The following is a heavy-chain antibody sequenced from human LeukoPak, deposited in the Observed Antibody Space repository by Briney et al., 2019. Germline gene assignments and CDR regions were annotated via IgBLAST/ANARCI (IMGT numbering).Heavy chain of an antibody. CDR1: GFTFRNYA. CDR2: IKQDGSEK. D-gene: IGHD1-20*01. J-gene: IGHJ4*02. V-gene: IGHV3-7*01. Sequence: PGGSLRLSCAASGFTFRNYAMNWVRQAPGKGLEWVASIKQDGSEKYHVDSVKGRFTISRDNGKNSLYLQMNSLRAEDTAVYYCARLTEGYFDYWGQGTLVTVSS. CDR3: ARLTEGYFDY.